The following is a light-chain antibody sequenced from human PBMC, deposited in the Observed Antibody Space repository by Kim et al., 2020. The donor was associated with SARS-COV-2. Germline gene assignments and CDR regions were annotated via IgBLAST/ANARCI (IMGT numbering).Light chain of an antibody. CDR2: EGS. J-gene: IGLJ3*02. CDR3: CSYAGSSTLV. Sequence: LTQPASVSGSPGQSITISCTGTSSDVGSYNLVSWYQQHPGKAPKLMIYEGSKRPSGVSNRFSGSKSGNTASLTISGLQAEDEADYYCCSYAGSSTLVFGGGTQLTVL. CDR1: SSDVGSYNL. V-gene: IGLV2-23*01.